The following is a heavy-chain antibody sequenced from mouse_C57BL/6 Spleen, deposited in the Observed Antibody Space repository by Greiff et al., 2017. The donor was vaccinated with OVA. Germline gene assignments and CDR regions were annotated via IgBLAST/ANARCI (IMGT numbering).Heavy chain of an antibody. CDR1: GYTFTEYT. Sequence: QVQLQQSGAELVKPGASVKLSCKASGYTFTEYTIHWVKQRSGQGLEWIGWFYPGSGSIKYNEKFKDKATLTADQSSSTVYLELSRVKSEDSAVEGCGRHEEEGYYDYPWFAYWGQGTRVTVSA. CDR3: GRHEEEGYYDYPWFAY. CDR2: FYPGSGSI. D-gene: IGHD2-4*01. J-gene: IGHJ3*01. V-gene: IGHV1-62-2*01.